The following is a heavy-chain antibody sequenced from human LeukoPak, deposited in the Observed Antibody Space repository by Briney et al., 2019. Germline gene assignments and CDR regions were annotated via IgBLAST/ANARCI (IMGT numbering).Heavy chain of an antibody. CDR1: GYTFTSYG. J-gene: IGHJ4*02. V-gene: IGHV1-18*01. D-gene: IGHD6-13*01. CDR3: AVLGIAAAGAFFDY. Sequence: EASVKVPCKASGYTFTSYGISWVRQAPGQGLEWMGWISAYNGNTNYAQKLQGRVTMTTDTSTSTAYMELRSLRSDDTAVYYCAVLGIAAAGAFFDYWGQGTLVTVSS. CDR2: ISAYNGNT.